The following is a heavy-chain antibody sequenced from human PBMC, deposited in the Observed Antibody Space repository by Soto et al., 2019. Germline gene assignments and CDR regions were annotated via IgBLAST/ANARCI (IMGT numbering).Heavy chain of an antibody. CDR2: IKSKTDGGTT. CDR3: TTEGVVVISYYYYYYGMDF. D-gene: IGHD3-22*01. Sequence: EVQLVESGGGLVKPGGSLRLSCAASGFTFSNAWMNWVRQAPGKGLEWVGRIKSKTDGGTTDYAAPVKGRFTISRDDSKNTLYLQMNSLKSEDTAVYYCTTEGVVVISYYYYYYGMDFWGQGTTFTVSS. J-gene: IGHJ6*02. CDR1: GFTFSNAW. V-gene: IGHV3-15*07.